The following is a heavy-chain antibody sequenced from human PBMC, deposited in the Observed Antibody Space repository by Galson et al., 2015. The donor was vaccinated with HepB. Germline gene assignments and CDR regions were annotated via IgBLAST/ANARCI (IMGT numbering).Heavy chain of an antibody. CDR2: IIPIFGTA. CDR3: ARERRDCSSTSCYMGAFDI. D-gene: IGHD2-2*01. Sequence: SVKVSCKASGGTFSSYAISWVRQAPGQGLEWMGGIIPIFGTANYAQKFQGRVTITADESTSTAYMELSSLRSEDTAVYYCARERRDCSSTSCYMGAFDIWGQGTMVTVSS. V-gene: IGHV1-69*13. J-gene: IGHJ3*02. CDR1: GGTFSSYA.